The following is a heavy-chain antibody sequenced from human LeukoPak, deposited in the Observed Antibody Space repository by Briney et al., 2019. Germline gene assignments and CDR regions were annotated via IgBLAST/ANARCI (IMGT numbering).Heavy chain of an antibody. CDR1: GDSVSSNSAG. CDR2: TNHRSKWYS. V-gene: IGHV6-1*01. CDR3: AREVSWSDAFDI. J-gene: IGHJ3*02. Sequence: SQTFSLTCVISGDSVSSNSAGWNWIRQSPSRGLEWLGRTNHRSKWYSDYAESVKSRIIITADTSKNQLSLRLSSVTPEDTAVYYCAREVSWSDAFDIWGQGTVVTVSS. D-gene: IGHD3-3*01.